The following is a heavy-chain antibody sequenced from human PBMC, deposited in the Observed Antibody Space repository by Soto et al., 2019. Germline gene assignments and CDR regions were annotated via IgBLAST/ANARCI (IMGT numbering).Heavy chain of an antibody. D-gene: IGHD6-19*01. Sequence: PGESLKISCKGSGYSFTSYWIGWVRQMPGKGLEWMGIIYPGDSDTRYSPSFQGHVTISADKSISTAYLQWSSLKASDTAMYYCVRPGSSVAGHLRDYYGMDVWGQGTTVTVSS. CDR1: GYSFTSYW. CDR2: IYPGDSDT. V-gene: IGHV5-51*01. J-gene: IGHJ6*02. CDR3: VRPGSSVAGHLRDYYGMDV.